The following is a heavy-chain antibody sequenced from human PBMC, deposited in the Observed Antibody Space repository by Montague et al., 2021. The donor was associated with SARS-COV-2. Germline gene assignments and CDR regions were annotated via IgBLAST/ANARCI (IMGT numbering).Heavy chain of an antibody. CDR3: AGRYRCAMEV. J-gene: IGHJ6*02. CDR2: IYYSGSI. D-gene: IGHD5-12*01. Sequence: SETLSLTCSVSGGSISGYYWSWIRQPPGKGLEWIGYIYYSGSINYNPSLKSRLTISVDTSKNQFSLKLRSVTAADTAVYYCAGRYRCAMEVWGQGTPVTVSS. CDR1: GGSISGYY. V-gene: IGHV4-59*08.